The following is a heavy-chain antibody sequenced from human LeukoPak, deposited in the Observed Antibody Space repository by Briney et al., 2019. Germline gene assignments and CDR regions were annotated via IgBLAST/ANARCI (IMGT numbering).Heavy chain of an antibody. Sequence: PSETLSLTCTVSGGSISSSSYYWGWIRQPPGKGLEWIGSIYYSGSTYYNPSLKSRVTISVDTSKNQFSLKLSSVTAADTAVYYCARDEGAAAGYYFDYWGQGTLVTVSS. CDR2: IYYSGST. J-gene: IGHJ4*02. V-gene: IGHV4-39*07. D-gene: IGHD6-13*01. CDR3: ARDEGAAAGYYFDY. CDR1: GGSISSSSYY.